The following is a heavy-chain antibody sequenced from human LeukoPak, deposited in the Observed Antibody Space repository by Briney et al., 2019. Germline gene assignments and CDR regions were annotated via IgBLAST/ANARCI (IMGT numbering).Heavy chain of an antibody. CDR2: IYPGDSDI. CDR1: GYDFTSQW. J-gene: IGHJ4*02. D-gene: IGHD1-26*01. Sequence: GESLKISCKASGYDFTSQWIGWVRQVPGKGLEWVAIIYPGDSDIRYSPSFHGQVTISADKSISTAYLQWSGLKASDTAMYYCARRLGATQPYFDFWGQGALVTVSS. V-gene: IGHV5-51*01. CDR3: ARRLGATQPYFDF.